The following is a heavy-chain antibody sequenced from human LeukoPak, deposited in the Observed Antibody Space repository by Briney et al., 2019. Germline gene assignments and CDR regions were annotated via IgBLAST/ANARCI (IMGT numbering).Heavy chain of an antibody. V-gene: IGHV1-18*01. D-gene: IGHD2-2*01. CDR1: GYTFTSYG. CDR3: ARVGDLGYCSSTSCYSHWFDP. Sequence: ASVKVSCKASGYTFTSYGISWVRQAPGQGLEWMGWISAYNGNTNYAQKLQGRVTVTTDTSTSTAYMELRSLRSDDTAVYYCARVGDLGYCSSTSCYSHWFDPWGQGTLVTVSS. J-gene: IGHJ5*02. CDR2: ISAYNGNT.